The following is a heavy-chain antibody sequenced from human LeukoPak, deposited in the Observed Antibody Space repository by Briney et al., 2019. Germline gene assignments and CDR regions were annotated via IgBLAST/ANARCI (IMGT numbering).Heavy chain of an antibody. V-gene: IGHV4-31*03. D-gene: IGHD5-12*01. CDR3: AKHSRHGVYYFDY. Sequence: SETLSLTCSVSGGSISSGGYYWSWIRQHPGKGLEWIGYIYYSGSTYYNPSLKSRITISVDTSKNPFSLKLNSVAAADTAVYYCAKHSRHGVYYFDYWGQGTLVTVSS. CDR1: GGSISSGGYY. J-gene: IGHJ4*02. CDR2: IYYSGST.